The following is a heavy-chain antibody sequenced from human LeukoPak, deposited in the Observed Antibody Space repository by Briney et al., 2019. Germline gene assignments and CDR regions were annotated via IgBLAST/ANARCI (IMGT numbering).Heavy chain of an antibody. Sequence: GESLKISCEGSGYNFSNCLIGWVRQMPGKGLEWMGIIYPGDSDTRYGPSFQGQVTISADKSISTAYLQWSSLKASDTAMYYCARHPGGVNWNFVDYWGQGTLVTVSS. D-gene: IGHD1-7*01. CDR1: GYNFSNCL. V-gene: IGHV5-51*01. CDR3: ARHPGGVNWNFVDY. CDR2: IYPGDSDT. J-gene: IGHJ4*02.